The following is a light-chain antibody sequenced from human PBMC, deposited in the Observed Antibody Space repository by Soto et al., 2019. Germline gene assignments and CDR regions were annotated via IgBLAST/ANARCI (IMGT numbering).Light chain of an antibody. Sequence: QMTQSPSSLSASVGEKIIITCRASRDVGSDVSWYQQKPGQAPKLLIYAASNLYTGVPSRFSVSRSGTEFTLAIISLQPEDFASYYCLQDYGDSWTFGQGTKVEIE. CDR2: AAS. CDR1: RDVGSD. V-gene: IGKV1-6*01. J-gene: IGKJ1*01. CDR3: LQDYGDSWT.